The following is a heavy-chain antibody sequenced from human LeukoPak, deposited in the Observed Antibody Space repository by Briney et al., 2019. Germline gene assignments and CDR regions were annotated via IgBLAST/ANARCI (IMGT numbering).Heavy chain of an antibody. CDR1: GYTLTEVS. D-gene: IGHD6-13*01. CDR2: FDPEDGET. J-gene: IGHJ3*02. V-gene: IGHV1-24*01. Sequence: ASVKVSCKVSGYTLTEVSMHWVRQAPGKGLEWMGGFDPEDGETIYAQKFQGRVTMTEDTSTDTAYMGLSSLRSEDTAVYYCATDQSSRGGGDAFDIWGQGTMVTVSS. CDR3: ATDQSSRGGGDAFDI.